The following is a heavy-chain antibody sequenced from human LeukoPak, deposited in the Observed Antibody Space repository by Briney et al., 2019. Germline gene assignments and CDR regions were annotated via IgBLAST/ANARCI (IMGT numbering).Heavy chain of an antibody. D-gene: IGHD1-26*01. CDR2: ISTGGSTI. V-gene: IGHV3-11*04. Sequence: GGSLRLSCAASGFTFSDYFMSWIRQAPGKGLEWISYISTGGSTIYYTDSVKGRFTISRDNAKNSLYLQMDSLRAEDTAVYYCARDHSGSHSPSHYWGQGTLVTVSS. CDR1: GFTFSDYF. CDR3: ARDHSGSHSPSHY. J-gene: IGHJ4*02.